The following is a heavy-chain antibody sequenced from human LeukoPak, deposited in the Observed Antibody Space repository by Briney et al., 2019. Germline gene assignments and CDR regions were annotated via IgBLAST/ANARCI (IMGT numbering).Heavy chain of an antibody. CDR2: IYHSGST. Sequence: PSETLSLTCAVSGGSISSGGYSWSWIRQPPGKGLEWIGYIYHSGSTYYNPSLKSRVTISVDRSKNQFSLKLSSVTAADTAVYYCARGNKQTRGGNWFGPWGQGTLVTVSS. CDR3: ARGNKQTRGGNWFGP. V-gene: IGHV4-30-2*01. J-gene: IGHJ5*02. D-gene: IGHD3-16*01. CDR1: GGSISSGGYS.